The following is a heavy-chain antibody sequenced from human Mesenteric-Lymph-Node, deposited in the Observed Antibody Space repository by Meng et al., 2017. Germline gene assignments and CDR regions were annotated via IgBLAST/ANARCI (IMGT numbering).Heavy chain of an antibody. J-gene: IGHJ4*02. CDR1: GFTFDDYG. D-gene: IGHD2-2*01. Sequence: GESLKISCAASGFTFDDYGMSWVRQAPGKGLEWVSGINWNGGSTGYADSVKGRFTISRDNAKNSLYLQMNSLRAEDTAVYYCARDSSMYFDYWGQGTLVTVSS. CDR2: INWNGGST. V-gene: IGHV3-20*04. CDR3: ARDSSMYFDY.